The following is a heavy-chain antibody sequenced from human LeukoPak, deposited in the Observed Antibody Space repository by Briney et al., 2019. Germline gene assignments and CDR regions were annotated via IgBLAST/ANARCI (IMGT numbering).Heavy chain of an antibody. CDR2: ISGSGAST. CDR3: AKDVGKWESLHFFDY. CDR1: GFTFSSYF. J-gene: IGHJ4*02. D-gene: IGHD1-26*01. V-gene: IGHV3-23*01. Sequence: PGGSLSPSFEPSGFTFSSYFMSWARQAPGRGLEWISGISGSGASTYYADSVKGRFTISRDDSRNTLYLQMNSLRGDDTAVYYCAKDVGKWESLHFFDYWGQGTLVTVSS.